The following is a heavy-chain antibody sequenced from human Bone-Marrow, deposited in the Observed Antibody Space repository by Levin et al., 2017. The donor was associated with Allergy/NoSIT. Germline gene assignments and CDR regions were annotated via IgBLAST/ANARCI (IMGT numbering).Heavy chain of an antibody. CDR2: ISSSGSTI. CDR3: ARFNTQLPSRYYYYYGMDV. V-gene: IGHV3-11*01. Sequence: GESLKISCAASGFTFSDYYMSWIRQAPGKGLEWVSYISSSGSTIYYADSVKGRFTISRDNAKNSLYLQMNSLRAEDTAVYYCARFNTQLPSRYYYYYGMDVWGQGTTVTVSS. CDR1: GFTFSDYY. J-gene: IGHJ6*02. D-gene: IGHD5-18*01.